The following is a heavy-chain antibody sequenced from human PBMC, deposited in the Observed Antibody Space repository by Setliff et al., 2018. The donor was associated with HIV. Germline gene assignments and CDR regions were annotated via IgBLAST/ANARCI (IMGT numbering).Heavy chain of an antibody. Sequence: KPSETLSLTCAVYGGSFSGYYWSWIRQPPGKGLEWIGEIDDSGSIIYNPSLKSRVTISVDTSKNQFSLKLSSVTAADTAVYYCARGYSSSYYFDYWGQGTLVTVSS. CDR3: ARGYSSSYYFDY. J-gene: IGHJ4*02. CDR1: GGSFSGYY. D-gene: IGHD6-13*01. CDR2: IDDSGSI. V-gene: IGHV4-34*01.